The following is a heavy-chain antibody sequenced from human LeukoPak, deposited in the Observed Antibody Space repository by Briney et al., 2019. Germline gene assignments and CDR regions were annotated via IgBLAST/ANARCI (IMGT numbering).Heavy chain of an antibody. CDR2: IYPSGSK. CDR1: GGSIGTSNW. V-gene: IGHV4-4*02. D-gene: IGHD7-27*01. J-gene: IGHJ4*02. Sequence: SETLSLTCVVSGGSIGTSNWWSWVRQSPGKGLEWIGKIYPSGSKNYNPSLKSRATISVDKSKNQFSLKLSSVTAADTAVYFCARENWGGFDYWGQGTLVTVSS. CDR3: ARENWGGFDY.